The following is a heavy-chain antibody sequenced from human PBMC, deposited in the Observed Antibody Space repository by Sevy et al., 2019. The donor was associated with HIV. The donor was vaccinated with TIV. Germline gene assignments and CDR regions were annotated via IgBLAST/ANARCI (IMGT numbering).Heavy chain of an antibody. CDR1: GFPFSSYA. CDR2: LIGGGSRT. CDR3: AKRRVQSGLSGGGANYGMDV. J-gene: IGHJ6*02. V-gene: IGHV3-23*01. D-gene: IGHD2-8*02. Sequence: GGSLRLSCAASGFPFSSYAMSWVRQAPGKGLEWVSTLIGGGSRTYYADSVTGRFIISRDNSRNTLYLQMNGLKAEDTAIYYCAKRRVQSGLSGGGANYGMDVCGRGTTVTVSS.